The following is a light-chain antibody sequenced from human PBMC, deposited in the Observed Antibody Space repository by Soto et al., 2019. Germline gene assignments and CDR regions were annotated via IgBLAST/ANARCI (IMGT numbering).Light chain of an antibody. CDR1: SNDVGSYNL. CDR3: CSYASSSTFLIV. V-gene: IGLV2-23*01. Sequence: QSVLTQPASVSGSPGQSITISCTGTSNDVGSYNLVSWYQQHPGKAPKLMIYEGTKRPSGVSYRFSGSKSGSTASLTISGLQAEDEADYYCCSYASSSTFLIVFGTGTKLTV. CDR2: EGT. J-gene: IGLJ1*01.